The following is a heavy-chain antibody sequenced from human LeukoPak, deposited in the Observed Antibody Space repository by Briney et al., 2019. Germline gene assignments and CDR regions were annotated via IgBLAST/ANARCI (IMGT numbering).Heavy chain of an antibody. D-gene: IGHD3-3*01. CDR2: ISSSGSTI. V-gene: IGHV3-11*04. CDR1: GFTFSDYY. J-gene: IGHJ5*02. CDR3: ARDSPYDFWSGYEYNWFDP. Sequence: PGGSLRLSCAASGFTFSDYYMSWIRQAPGKGLEWVSYISSSGSTIYYADSVKGRFTISRDNAKNSLYLQMNSLRAEDTAVYYCARDSPYDFWSGYEYNWFDPWGQGTLVTVSS.